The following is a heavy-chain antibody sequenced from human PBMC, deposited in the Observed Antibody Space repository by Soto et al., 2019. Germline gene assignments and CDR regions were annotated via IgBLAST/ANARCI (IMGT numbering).Heavy chain of an antibody. CDR3: AXXXXXSXXYXLLDF. J-gene: IGHJ4*02. CDR1: GFAFSYHG. Sequence: QVQLVESGGGVVQPGTSLRLSCAASGFAFSYHGIHWVRQAPGKGLEWVAVTWSGGRGEYYADSVRGRFTISRDNSKTTVYLQMNSLRVEDTAVXYXAXXXXXSXXYXLLDFRGQGTLVTVSS. V-gene: IGHV3-33*01. CDR2: TWSGGRGE. D-gene: IGHD2-2*01.